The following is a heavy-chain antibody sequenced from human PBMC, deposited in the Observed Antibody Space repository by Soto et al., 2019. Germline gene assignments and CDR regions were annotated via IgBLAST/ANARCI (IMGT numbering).Heavy chain of an antibody. J-gene: IGHJ4*02. V-gene: IGHV3-23*01. CDR2: ISGSGGST. Sequence: EVPLLESGGGLVQPGGSLRLSCAASGFTFSSYAMRWVRQAPGKGLEWVSAISGSGGSTYYADSVKGRFTISRDNSKNTLYLQMNSLRAGDTAVYYCASRGSGSYYDYWGQGTLVTVSS. CDR1: GFTFSSYA. D-gene: IGHD1-26*01. CDR3: ASRGSGSYYDY.